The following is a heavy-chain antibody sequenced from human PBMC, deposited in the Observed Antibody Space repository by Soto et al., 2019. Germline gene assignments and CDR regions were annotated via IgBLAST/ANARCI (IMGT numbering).Heavy chain of an antibody. V-gene: IGHV4-4*02. CDR1: GGSISSSNW. D-gene: IGHD6-6*01. Sequence: TCAVSGGSISSSNWWSWVRQPPGKGLEWIGEIYHSGSTNYNPSLKSRVTISVDKSKNQFSLKLSSVTAADTAVYYCARVRIAARPYYYYGMDVWGQGTTVTVSS. CDR2: IYHSGST. J-gene: IGHJ6*02. CDR3: ARVRIAARPYYYYGMDV.